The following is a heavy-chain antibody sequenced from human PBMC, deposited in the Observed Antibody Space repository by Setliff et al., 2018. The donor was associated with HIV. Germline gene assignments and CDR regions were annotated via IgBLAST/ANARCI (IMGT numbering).Heavy chain of an antibody. CDR1: GYTFTTYH. CDR3: TRNLYYYASGIHFGVY. J-gene: IGHJ4*02. D-gene: IGHD3-10*01. CDR2: INPKNRST. Sequence: ASVKVSCKASGYTFTTYHMHWLRQAPGQGLEWMGIINPKNRSTTYAQRFQDRVTMTSDTSTNTFYMELSSLKSEDTAVFYCTRNLYYYASGIHFGVYWGQGTPVTVSS. V-gene: IGHV1-46*01.